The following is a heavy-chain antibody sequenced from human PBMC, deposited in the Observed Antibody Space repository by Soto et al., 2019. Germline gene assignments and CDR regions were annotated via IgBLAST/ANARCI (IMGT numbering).Heavy chain of an antibody. CDR1: GYSFSDYF. J-gene: IGHJ6*02. D-gene: IGHD1-26*01. CDR2: INPKTAAT. CDR3: ARIKWGLNYYNGMDV. Sequence: QVQLVQSGAEVKKSGASVKVSCKPSGYSFSDYFIQWVRQAPGQGLEWVAWINPKTAATNYAKKFQVRVSLTWDTSSTTAYMELTRLGPDDAAVYYCARIKWGLNYYNGMDVWGQGTTVIVSS. V-gene: IGHV1-2*02.